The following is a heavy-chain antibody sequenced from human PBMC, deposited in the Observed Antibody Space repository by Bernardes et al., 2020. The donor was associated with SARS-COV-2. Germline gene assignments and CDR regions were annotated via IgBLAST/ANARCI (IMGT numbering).Heavy chain of an antibody. CDR1: GYTFTSYY. CDR3: ARTYYYDSSGYGRGWFDP. V-gene: IGHV1-46*01. CDR2: INPSGGST. Sequence: ASVKVSCMASGYTFTSYYMHWVRQAPGQGLEWMGIINPSGGSTSYAQKFQGRVTMTRDTSTSTVYMELSSLRSEDTAVYYCARTYYYDSSGYGRGWFDPWGQGTLVTVSS. D-gene: IGHD3-22*01. J-gene: IGHJ5*02.